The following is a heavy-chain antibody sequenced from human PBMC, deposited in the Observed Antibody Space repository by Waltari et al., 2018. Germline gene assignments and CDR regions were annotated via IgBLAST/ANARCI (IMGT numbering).Heavy chain of an antibody. CDR3: ARAGYYLVHYYFDY. J-gene: IGHJ4*02. CDR2: INHSGST. Sequence: QVQLQQWGAGRLKPSETLSLTCAVYGGSFGGYSWSWIRKPPGKGLEWIGEINHSGSTNYNPSLKSRVTISVDTSKNQFSLKLSSVTAADTAVYYCARAGYYLVHYYFDYWGQGTLVTVSS. V-gene: IGHV4-34*01. D-gene: IGHD3-22*01. CDR1: GGSFGGYS.